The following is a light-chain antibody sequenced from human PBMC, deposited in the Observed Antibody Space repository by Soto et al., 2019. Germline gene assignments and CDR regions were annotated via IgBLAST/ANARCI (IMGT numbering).Light chain of an antibody. Sequence: QSALTQPPSASGSPGQSVTISCTGTSSDVGGYNYVSWYQQHPGKAPKLMIYEVSKRPSVVPDRFSGSKSGNTASLTVSGLQYEDEADYYCSSYAGSNDLGVFGGGTKLTVL. J-gene: IGLJ2*01. CDR3: SSYAGSNDLGV. V-gene: IGLV2-8*01. CDR1: SSDVGGYNY. CDR2: EVS.